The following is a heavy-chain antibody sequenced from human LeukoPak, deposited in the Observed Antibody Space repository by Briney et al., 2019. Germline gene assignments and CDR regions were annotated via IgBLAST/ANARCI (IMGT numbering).Heavy chain of an antibody. CDR1: GGSFSGYY. V-gene: IGHV4-34*01. D-gene: IGHD1-26*01. CDR2: INHSGSP. J-gene: IGHJ4*02. Sequence: SETLSLTCAVYGGSFSGYYWSWIRQPPGKGLEWIGEINHSGSPNYNPSLKSRVTISVDTSKHQFSLKLSSVTAADTAVYYCARRRSGSYSLDYWGQGTLVTVSS. CDR3: ARRRSGSYSLDY.